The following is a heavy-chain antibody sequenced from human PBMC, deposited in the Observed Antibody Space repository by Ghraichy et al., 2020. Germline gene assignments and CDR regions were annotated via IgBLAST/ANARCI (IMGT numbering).Heavy chain of an antibody. J-gene: IGHJ4*02. V-gene: IGHV3-48*02. Sequence: GESLNISCAASGFTFSSYDMNWVRQAPGKGLEWVSYISSGSSPRHYADSVKGRFTVSRDNANNSLYLQMNSLRDEDTAVYYCVRDLERFGVREYWGQGTLVTVSS. CDR1: GFTFSSYD. CDR3: VRDLERFGVREY. CDR2: ISSGSSPR. D-gene: IGHD3-10*01.